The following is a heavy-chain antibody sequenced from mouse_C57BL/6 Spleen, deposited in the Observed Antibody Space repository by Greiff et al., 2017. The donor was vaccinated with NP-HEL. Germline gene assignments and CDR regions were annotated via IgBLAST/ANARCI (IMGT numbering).Heavy chain of an antibody. CDR3: ARPTRDYYAMDY. J-gene: IGHJ4*01. CDR2: IYPGSGST. V-gene: IGHV1-55*01. CDR1: GYTFTSYW. Sequence: QVQLQQPGAELVKPGASVKMSCKASGYTFTSYWITWVKQRPGQGLEWIGEIYPGSGSTNYNEKFKSKATLTVDTSSSTAYMQLSSLTSEDSAGYYCARPTRDYYAMDYWGQGTSVTVSS.